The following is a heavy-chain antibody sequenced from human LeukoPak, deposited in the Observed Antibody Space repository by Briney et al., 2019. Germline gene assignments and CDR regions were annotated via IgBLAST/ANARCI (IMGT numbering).Heavy chain of an antibody. J-gene: IGHJ3*02. CDR1: GFTFSSYW. CDR3: AREGDTRGNAFDI. D-gene: IGHD5-18*01. CDR2: INSDGSST. Sequence: GGSLRLSCAASGFTFSSYWMHWVRQAPGKGLVWVSRINSDGSSTSYADSVKGRFTISRDNAKNTLYLQMNSLRAEDTAVYYCAREGDTRGNAFDIWGQGTMVTVSS. V-gene: IGHV3-74*01.